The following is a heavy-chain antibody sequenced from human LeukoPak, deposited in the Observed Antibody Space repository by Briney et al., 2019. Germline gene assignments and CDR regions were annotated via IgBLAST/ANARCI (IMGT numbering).Heavy chain of an antibody. J-gene: IGHJ5*02. D-gene: IGHD6-13*01. CDR1: GDSISNYY. CDR2: IYHSGST. V-gene: IGHV4-59*01. Sequence: PAETLSLTCTVSGDSISNYYWSWIRQAPGKGLEWVGYIYHSGSTKYNPSLKSRLTISIHTSKHQFSLKLSSVTAADPAMYYCARGGDTSSWYAWFDPWGQGTLVTVSS. CDR3: ARGGDTSSWYAWFDP.